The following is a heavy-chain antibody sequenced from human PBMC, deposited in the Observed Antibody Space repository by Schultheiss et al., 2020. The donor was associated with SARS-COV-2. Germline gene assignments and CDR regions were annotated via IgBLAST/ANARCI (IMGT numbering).Heavy chain of an antibody. CDR1: GLSFSKNG. J-gene: IGHJ4*02. D-gene: IGHD1-26*01. CDR3: ARHHPVGATIPVPLDY. V-gene: IGHV3-33*01. Sequence: GESLKISCAAPGLSFSKNGMHWVRPAPGKGREWVATIWYDGSTKYYADSVKGRFTISRDNSRNTLYLQMNSLRAEDAAVYYCARHHPVGATIPVPLDYWGQGTLVTVSS. CDR2: IWYDGSTK.